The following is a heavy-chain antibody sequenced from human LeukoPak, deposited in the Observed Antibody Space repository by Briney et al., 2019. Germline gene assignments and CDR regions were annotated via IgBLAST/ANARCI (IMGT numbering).Heavy chain of an antibody. CDR1: GYTFTSYG. CDR3: ARVDIVVVVAATNFDY. V-gene: IGHV1-18*01. CDR2: ISAYNGNT. Sequence: ASVKVSCKASGYTFTSYGISWVRQAPGQGLEWMGWISAYNGNTNYAQKLQGRVTMTTDTSTSTAYMELRSLRSDDTAVYYCARVDIVVVVAATNFDYWGQGTLVTVSS. J-gene: IGHJ4*02. D-gene: IGHD2-15*01.